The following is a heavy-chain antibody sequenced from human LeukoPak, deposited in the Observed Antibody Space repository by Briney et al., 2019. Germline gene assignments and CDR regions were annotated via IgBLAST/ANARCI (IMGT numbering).Heavy chain of an antibody. Sequence: GASVTVSCKVSGYTLTELSMHWVRQAPGKGLEWMGGFDPEGGETIYAQKFQGRVTMTEDTSTDTAYMELSSLRSEDTAVYYCANRQTTDAFDIWGQGTMVTVSS. J-gene: IGHJ3*02. D-gene: IGHD4-11*01. CDR2: FDPEGGET. CDR1: GYTLTELS. V-gene: IGHV1-24*01. CDR3: ANRQTTDAFDI.